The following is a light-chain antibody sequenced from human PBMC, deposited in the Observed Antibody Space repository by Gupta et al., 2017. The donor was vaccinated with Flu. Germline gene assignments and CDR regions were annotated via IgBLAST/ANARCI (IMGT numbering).Light chain of an antibody. J-gene: IGLJ1*01. CDR2: KDS. V-gene: IGLV3-25*03. Sequence: GDALPKQYAYWYQQKPGQAPVLVIYKDSERPSGIPERFSGSSSGTTVTLTISGVQAEDEADYYCQSADSSGILGYVFGTGTKVTVL. CDR3: QSADSSGILGYV. CDR1: ALPKQY.